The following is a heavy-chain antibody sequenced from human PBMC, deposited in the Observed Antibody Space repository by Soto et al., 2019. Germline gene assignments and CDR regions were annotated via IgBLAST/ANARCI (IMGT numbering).Heavy chain of an antibody. J-gene: IGHJ4*02. Sequence: EVQLVESGGGLVQPGGSLRLSCAASGFTFSSYWMHWVRQAPGKGLVWVSRINSDGSSTSYADSVKGRFTISRDNAKNTLYPQMNRLRAEDTAVYYCTRYSSSSLTLGYWGQGTLATVSS. V-gene: IGHV3-74*01. CDR2: INSDGSST. CDR1: GFTFSSYW. D-gene: IGHD6-6*01. CDR3: TRYSSSSLTLGY.